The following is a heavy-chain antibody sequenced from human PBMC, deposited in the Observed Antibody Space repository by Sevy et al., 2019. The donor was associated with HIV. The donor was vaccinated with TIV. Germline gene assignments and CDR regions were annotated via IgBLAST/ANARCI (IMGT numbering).Heavy chain of an antibody. CDR1: GYTFTSYG. CDR3: AREGRYYYGSGSFNWFDP. V-gene: IGHV1-18*01. J-gene: IGHJ5*02. CDR2: ISASNGNT. D-gene: IGHD3-10*01. Sequence: ASVKVSCKASGYTFTSYGISWVRQAPGQGLEWMGWISASNGNTNYAQKLQGRVTMTTDTSTSTAYMELRSLRSDDTAVYYCAREGRYYYGSGSFNWFDPWGQGTLVTVSS.